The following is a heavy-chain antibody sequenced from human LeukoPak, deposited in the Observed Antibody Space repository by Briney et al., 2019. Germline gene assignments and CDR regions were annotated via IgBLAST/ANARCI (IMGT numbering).Heavy chain of an antibody. J-gene: IGHJ4*02. D-gene: IGHD6-19*01. V-gene: IGHV3-30*04. CDR2: ISYDGSNK. CDR1: GFTFSSYA. Sequence: PGRSLRLSCAASGFTFSSYAMHWVRQAPGKGLEWVAVISYDGSNKYYADSVKGRFTISRDNSKNTLYLQMNSLRAEDTAVYYCARLYSSGWYSSSWGQGTLVTVSP. CDR3: ARLYSSGWYSSS.